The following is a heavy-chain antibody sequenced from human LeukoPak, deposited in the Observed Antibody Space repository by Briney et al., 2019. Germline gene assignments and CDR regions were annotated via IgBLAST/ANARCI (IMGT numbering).Heavy chain of an antibody. V-gene: IGHV3-7*03. J-gene: IGHJ4*02. CDR3: GGFNTGWYDY. CDR2: IKLDGSEK. Sequence: GGSLRLSCVASGFTFGKYWMSWVHQAPGKGLEWVANIKLDGSEKNYVDSVKGRFTISRDNTKNSLYLQMNSLRVEDTAVYYCGGFNTGWYDYWGQGTLVTVSS. CDR1: GFTFGKYW. D-gene: IGHD6-19*01.